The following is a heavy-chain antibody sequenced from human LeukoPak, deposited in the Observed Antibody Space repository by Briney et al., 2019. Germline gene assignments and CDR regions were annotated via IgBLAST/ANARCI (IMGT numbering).Heavy chain of an antibody. V-gene: IGHV3-30*03. CDR1: GFTVSTNY. D-gene: IGHD1-26*01. Sequence: GGSLRLSCAASGFTVSTNYMNWVRQAPGKGLEWVAVISYDGSNKYYADSVKGRFTISRDNSKNTLYLQMNSLRAEDTAVYYCARAGIVGAITYYYYYYMDVWGKGTTVTVSS. J-gene: IGHJ6*03. CDR3: ARAGIVGAITYYYYYYMDV. CDR2: ISYDGSNK.